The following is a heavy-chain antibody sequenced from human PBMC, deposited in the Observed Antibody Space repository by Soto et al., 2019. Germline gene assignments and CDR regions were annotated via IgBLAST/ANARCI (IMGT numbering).Heavy chain of an antibody. D-gene: IGHD6-13*01. J-gene: IGHJ4*02. V-gene: IGHV3-30-3*01. CDR3: ARGTGSSSVFDYFDY. CDR1: GFTFSSYA. CDR2: ISYDGSNK. Sequence: GGSLRLSCAASGFTFSSYAMHWVRQAPGKGLEWVAVISYDGSNKYYADSVKGRFTISRDNSKNTLYLQMNSLRAEDTAVYYCARGTGSSSVFDYFDYWGQGTLVTVSS.